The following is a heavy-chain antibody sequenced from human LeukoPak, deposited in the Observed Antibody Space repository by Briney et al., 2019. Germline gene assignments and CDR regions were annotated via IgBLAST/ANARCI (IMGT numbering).Heavy chain of an antibody. D-gene: IGHD1-7*01. J-gene: IGHJ4*02. Sequence: GSLRLSCAASGFTFSNYAMHWVRQAPGKGLEWVALISHDGNNKYYADSVKGRFTISRDNSKNTLYLQMNSLRADDTAVYYCAKNRVVFNWNYAYYFDSWGQGTLVTVSS. CDR3: AKNRVVFNWNYAYYFDS. CDR2: ISHDGNNK. V-gene: IGHV3-30*18. CDR1: GFTFSNYA.